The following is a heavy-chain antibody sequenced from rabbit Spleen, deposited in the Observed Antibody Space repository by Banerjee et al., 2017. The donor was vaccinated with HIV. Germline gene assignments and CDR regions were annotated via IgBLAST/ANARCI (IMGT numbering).Heavy chain of an antibody. J-gene: IGHJ6*01. Sequence: QSLEESGGDLVKPGASLTLTCTASGFSFSSGYDMCWVRKAPGKGLEWVACAYAGSSGSTYSATWAKGRFTISKSSSTTVTLQMTGLTAADTATYFCARDAGTSFSTYGMDLWGQGTLVTVS. D-gene: IGHD8-1*01. V-gene: IGHV1S40*01. CDR1: GFSFSSGYD. CDR2: AYAGSSGST. CDR3: ARDAGTSFSTYGMDL.